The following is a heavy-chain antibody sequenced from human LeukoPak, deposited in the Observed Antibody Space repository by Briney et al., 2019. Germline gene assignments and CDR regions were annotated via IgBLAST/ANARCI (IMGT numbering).Heavy chain of an antibody. Sequence: SETLSLTCTVSGGSISSYYWSWIRQPPGKGLEWIGYIYYSGSTNYNPSLKSRVTISVDTSKNQFSLKLSSVTAADTAVYYCAREGQTAGAAAGTNYYYYGMDVWGQGTTVTVSS. V-gene: IGHV4-59*01. D-gene: IGHD6-13*01. CDR1: GGSISSYY. J-gene: IGHJ6*02. CDR3: AREGQTAGAAAGTNYYYYGMDV. CDR2: IYYSGST.